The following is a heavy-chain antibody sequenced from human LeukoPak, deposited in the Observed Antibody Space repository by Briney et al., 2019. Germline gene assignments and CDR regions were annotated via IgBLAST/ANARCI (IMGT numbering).Heavy chain of an antibody. D-gene: IGHD3-10*01. J-gene: IGHJ4*02. CDR2: ISSSSSYI. CDR3: ASGYYYGSGSYYDY. V-gene: IGHV3-21*01. CDR1: GFTFDDYG. Sequence: GGSLRLSCAASGFTFDDYGMSWVRQAPGKGLEWVSSISSSSSYIYYADSVKGRFTISRDNAKNSLYLQMNSLRAEDTAVYYCASGYYYGSGSYYDYWGQGTLVTVSS.